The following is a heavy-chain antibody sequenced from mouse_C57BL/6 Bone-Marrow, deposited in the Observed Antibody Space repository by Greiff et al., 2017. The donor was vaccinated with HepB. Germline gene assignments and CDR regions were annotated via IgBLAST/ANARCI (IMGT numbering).Heavy chain of an antibody. J-gene: IGHJ3*01. D-gene: IGHD4-1*01. CDR1: GYAFSSYW. V-gene: IGHV1-80*01. CDR3: ARGGANWDAWFAY. CDR2: IYPGDGDT. Sequence: QVQLQQSGAELVKPGASVKISCKASGYAFSSYWMNWVKQRPGKGLEWIGQIYPGDGDTNYNGKFKGKATLTADKSSSTAYMQLSSLTSEDSAVYSCARGGANWDAWFAYWGQGTLVTVAA.